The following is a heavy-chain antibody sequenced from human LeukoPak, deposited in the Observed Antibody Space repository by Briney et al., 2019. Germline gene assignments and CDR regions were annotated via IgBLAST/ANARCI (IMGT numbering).Heavy chain of an antibody. Sequence: SETLSLTCTVSGGSISSSNYYWGWIRQPPGKGLEWIGSIYYSGNTYYNPSLKSRLTISVDTSKNQFSLKLSSVTAADTAVYYCARDAWHGFDYWGQGTLVTVSS. CDR2: IYYSGNT. J-gene: IGHJ4*02. CDR1: GGSISSSNYY. CDR3: ARDAWHGFDY. V-gene: IGHV4-39*07. D-gene: IGHD5-12*01.